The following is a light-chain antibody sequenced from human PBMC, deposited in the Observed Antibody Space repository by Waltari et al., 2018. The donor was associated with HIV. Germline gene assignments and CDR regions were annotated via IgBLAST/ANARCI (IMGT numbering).Light chain of an antibody. CDR2: RNH. CDR1: RSNIGSNY. Sequence: QSVLTQPPSPSGTPGQRVTISCSGSRSNIGSNYVYWYQQLPGTAPKLLIYRNHQRPAGVPDRFSGSKSGTSASLDISGLRSEDEALYYCSTWGGSLSGPVFGGGTKLTVL. V-gene: IGLV1-47*01. CDR3: STWGGSLSGPV. J-gene: IGLJ3*02.